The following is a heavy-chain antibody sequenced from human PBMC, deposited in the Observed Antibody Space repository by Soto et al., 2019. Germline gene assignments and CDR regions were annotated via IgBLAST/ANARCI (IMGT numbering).Heavy chain of an antibody. V-gene: IGHV4-4*02. D-gene: IGHD3-16*01. J-gene: IGHJ4*01. CDR2: IYHSGST. Sequence: SETLSLTCAVSGASISSGNWWSWVRQSPGKGLEWLGEIYHSGSTNHNPSLKSRVTISVDKSRNQFSLKLSSMTAADTAVYFCASHRGNTFGPYDYWCQGTQVT. CDR1: GASISSGNW. CDR3: ASHRGNTFGPYDY.